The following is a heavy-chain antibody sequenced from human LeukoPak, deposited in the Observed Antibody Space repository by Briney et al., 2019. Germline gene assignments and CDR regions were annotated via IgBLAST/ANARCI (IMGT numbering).Heavy chain of an antibody. J-gene: IGHJ4*02. CDR2: ICGSGGST. Sequence: PGGSLRLSCAASGFTFSSYAMRWVRHAPGKGLLWVSAICGSGGSTYYVDPVKGRFTISRDNSQNTLYMQMNSLRAEDTAVYYCAKAANVVLWFGEPGGYYFDYWGQGTLVTVSS. CDR1: GFTFSSYA. D-gene: IGHD3-10*01. V-gene: IGHV3-23*01. CDR3: AKAANVVLWFGEPGGYYFDY.